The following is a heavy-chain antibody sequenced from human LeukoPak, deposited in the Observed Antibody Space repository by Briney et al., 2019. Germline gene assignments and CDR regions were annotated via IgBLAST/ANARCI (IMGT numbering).Heavy chain of an antibody. D-gene: IGHD6-6*01. V-gene: IGHV4-39*01. Sequence: SETLSLTCTVSGDSINSSSYYWGSIRQPPGKGLEWIGSIYYSGSTYYNPSLKSRVTISVDTSKNQFSLKLSSATAADTAVYYCAGRGLWYVRSSKVSSAFDYWGQGTLVTVSS. CDR3: AGRGLWYVRSSKVSSAFDY. CDR1: GDSINSSSYY. CDR2: IYYSGST. J-gene: IGHJ4*02.